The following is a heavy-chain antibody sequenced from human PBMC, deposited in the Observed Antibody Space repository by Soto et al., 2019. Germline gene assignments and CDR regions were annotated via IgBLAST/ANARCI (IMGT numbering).Heavy chain of an antibody. V-gene: IGHV3-15*07. CDR3: TTDSYMTTIIVRFDY. Sequence: GGSLRLSCAASGFIFSNAWINWVRQAPGKGLEWVGRVKSKTDGGTTDFAAPVKGRFAISRDDSKNMAYLEMNSLKIEDTAIYYCTTDSYMTTIIVRFDYWGHGTLVTSPQ. J-gene: IGHJ4*01. D-gene: IGHD4-17*01. CDR2: VKSKTDGGTT. CDR1: GFIFSNAW.